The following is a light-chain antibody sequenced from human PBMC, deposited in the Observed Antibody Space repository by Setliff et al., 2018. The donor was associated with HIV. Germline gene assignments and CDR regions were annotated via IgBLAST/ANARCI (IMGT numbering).Light chain of an antibody. CDR3: SSYAITNTLP. CDR2: EVR. V-gene: IGLV2-14*01. Sequence: QSVLTQPASVSGSPGQSITISCTGTSRDVGGYNYVSWYQQHPGKAPKLIIYEVRNRPSGVSSRFSGSKSGNTASLTIPGLQTEDEADYYCSSYAITNTLPFGTGTKV. CDR1: SRDVGGYNY. J-gene: IGLJ1*01.